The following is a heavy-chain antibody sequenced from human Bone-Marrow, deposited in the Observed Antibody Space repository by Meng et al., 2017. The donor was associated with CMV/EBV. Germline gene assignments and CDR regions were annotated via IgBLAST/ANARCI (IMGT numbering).Heavy chain of an antibody. J-gene: IGHJ3*02. CDR1: GFTFSSYA. V-gene: IGHV3-64*02. D-gene: IGHD2-15*01. CDR3: ARDVYCSGGSCYSGAFDI. CDR2: ISSNGGST. Sequence: GESLKISCAASGFTFSSYAMHWVRQAPGKGLEYVSAISSNGGSTYYADSVKGRFTISRDNSKNTLYLQMGSLRAEDMAVYYCARDVYCSGGSCYSGAFDIWGQGTMVTVSS.